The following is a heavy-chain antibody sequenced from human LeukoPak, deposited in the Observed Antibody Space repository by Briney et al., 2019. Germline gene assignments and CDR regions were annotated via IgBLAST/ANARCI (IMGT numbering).Heavy chain of an antibody. J-gene: IGHJ6*03. CDR1: GGSISSYY. D-gene: IGHD3-3*01. CDR2: IYYSGST. V-gene: IGHV4-59*01. CDR3: ARAGIYDFWSGYYYYYMDV. Sequence: SETLSLTCTVSGGSISSYYWSWIRQPPGKGLEWIGYIYYSGSTNYNPSLKSRVTISVDTSKNQFSLKLSSVTAADTAVYYCARAGIYDFWSGYYYYYMDVWGKGTTVTVSS.